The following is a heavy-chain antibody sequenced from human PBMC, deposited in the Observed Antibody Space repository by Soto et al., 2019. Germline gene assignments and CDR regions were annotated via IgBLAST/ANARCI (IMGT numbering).Heavy chain of an antibody. D-gene: IGHD1-26*01. CDR3: VRWDSGNPDN. V-gene: IGHV3-72*01. Sequence: EVQLVESGGGLVQPGGSLRLSCVVSGFTLSDHYIDWVRQAPGKGLEWVGRTKNKAQRYTTEYAASVKGRFTISRDDSENSVYLQMNSLKTEDTAVYYCVRWDSGNPDNWGQGTLVTVSS. CDR2: TKNKAQRYTT. CDR1: GFTLSDHY. J-gene: IGHJ4*02.